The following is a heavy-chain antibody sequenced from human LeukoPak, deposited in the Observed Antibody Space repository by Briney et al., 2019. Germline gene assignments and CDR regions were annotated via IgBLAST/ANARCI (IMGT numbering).Heavy chain of an antibody. Sequence: GGSLRLSCAASGFIFSNYYMSWIRQAPGKGLEWLSCISSGDCTIYYADSVKGRFTIARDNAQNSLYLQMTGLTAEDTAVYYRARDHRGTYYYYYMDVWGKGTPVTVSS. CDR1: GFIFSNYY. D-gene: IGHD1-1*01. CDR2: ISSGDCTI. V-gene: IGHV3-11*04. J-gene: IGHJ6*03. CDR3: ARDHRGTYYYYYMDV.